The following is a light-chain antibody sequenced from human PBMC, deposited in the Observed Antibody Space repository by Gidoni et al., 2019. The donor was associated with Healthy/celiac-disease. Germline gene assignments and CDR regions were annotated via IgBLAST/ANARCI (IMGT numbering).Light chain of an antibody. CDR1: QSISSY. J-gene: IGKJ4*01. Sequence: DIQMTQSPSSLSASVGDRVTITCRASQSISSYLNWYQQKPGKAPKLLIYAASSLQSGVPSRFSGSGSGTDFTLTISSLQPEDFATYYCQQSYSTPPATFXGXTKVXIK. V-gene: IGKV1-39*01. CDR2: AAS. CDR3: QQSYSTPPAT.